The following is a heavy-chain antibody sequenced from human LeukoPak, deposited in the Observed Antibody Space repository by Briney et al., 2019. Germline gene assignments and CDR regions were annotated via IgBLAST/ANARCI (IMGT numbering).Heavy chain of an antibody. V-gene: IGHV3-49*04. J-gene: IGHJ4*02. CDR1: GFTFGDYD. CDR2: IRSKAYGGTT. CDR3: TREVAPFDY. Sequence: QPGRSLRLSCTASGFTFGDYDMSWVRQAPGKGLEWVGFIRSKAYGGTTEYAASVKGRFTISRDDSKSIAYLQMNSLKTEDTAVYYCTREVAPFDYWGQGTLVTVSS. D-gene: IGHD2-15*01.